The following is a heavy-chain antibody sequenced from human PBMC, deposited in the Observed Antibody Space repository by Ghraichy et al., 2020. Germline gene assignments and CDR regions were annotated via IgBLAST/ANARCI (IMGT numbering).Heavy chain of an antibody. D-gene: IGHD6-13*01. CDR3: ARGRKFGQQLVPRIDY. CDR2: INHSGST. V-gene: IGHV4-34*01. Sequence: SETLSLTCAVYGGSFSGYYWSWIRQPPGKGLEWIGEINHSGSTNYNPSLKSRVTISVDTSKNQFSLKLSSVTAADTAVYYCARGRKFGQQLVPRIDYWGQGTLVTVSS. J-gene: IGHJ4*02. CDR1: GGSFSGYY.